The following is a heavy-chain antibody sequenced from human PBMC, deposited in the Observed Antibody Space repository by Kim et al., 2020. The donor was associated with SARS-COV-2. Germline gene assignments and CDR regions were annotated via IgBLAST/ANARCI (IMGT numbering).Heavy chain of an antibody. V-gene: IGHV3-30*04. CDR1: GFTFSSYA. CDR3: ARAYYDPLDGDAFDI. Sequence: GGSLRLSCAASGFTFSSYAMHWVRQAPGKGLEWVAVISYDGSNKYYADSVKGRFTISRDNSKNTLYLQMNSLRAEDTAVYYCARAYYDPLDGDAFDIWGQGTMVTVSS. CDR2: ISYDGSNK. D-gene: IGHD3-3*01. J-gene: IGHJ3*02.